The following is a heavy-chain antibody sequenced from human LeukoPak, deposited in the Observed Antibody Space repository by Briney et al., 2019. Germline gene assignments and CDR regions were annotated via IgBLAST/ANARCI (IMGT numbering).Heavy chain of an antibody. CDR2: IYPGDSDT. D-gene: IGHD3-10*01. V-gene: IGHV5-51*01. CDR1: GSSFTNYW. Sequence: GASLKISCKGSGSSFTNYWIGWVRPMPGKGLEWMGIIYPGDSDTRYSPSFQGQVTISADKSISTAYLQWSSLKASDTAIYYCARPHYGSGSYQDYWGQGTLVTVSS. CDR3: ARPHYGSGSYQDY. J-gene: IGHJ4*02.